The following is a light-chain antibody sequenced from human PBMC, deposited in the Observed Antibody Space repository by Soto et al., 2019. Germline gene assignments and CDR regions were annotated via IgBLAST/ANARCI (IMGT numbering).Light chain of an antibody. Sequence: IQMTQSPSSVSASVGDRVTITCRASRDIRTWLAWYQQKPGNAPKLLIYVVSSLQSGVPSRFSGSGSGTYFTLTISNLQPEDFATYYCLHTDSFPWTFGQGTKVEMK. CDR1: RDIRTW. V-gene: IGKV1-12*01. J-gene: IGKJ1*01. CDR2: VVS. CDR3: LHTDSFPWT.